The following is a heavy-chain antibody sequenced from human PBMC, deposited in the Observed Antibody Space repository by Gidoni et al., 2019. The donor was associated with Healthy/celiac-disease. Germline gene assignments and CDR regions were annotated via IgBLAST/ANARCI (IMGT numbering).Heavy chain of an antibody. CDR1: GGSISSGDYY. V-gene: IGHV4-30-4*01. D-gene: IGHD3-10*01. Sequence: QVQLQESRPGLVNPSQTLSLTCTVSGGSISSGDYYWIWIRQLPGKGLEWIGYTYYSGSTYYNPSLKSRVTISVDTSKNQVSLKLSSVTAADTAVYYCARAYYYGSRYYYYYMDVWGKGTTVTVSS. CDR3: ARAYYYGSRYYYYYMDV. CDR2: TYYSGST. J-gene: IGHJ6*03.